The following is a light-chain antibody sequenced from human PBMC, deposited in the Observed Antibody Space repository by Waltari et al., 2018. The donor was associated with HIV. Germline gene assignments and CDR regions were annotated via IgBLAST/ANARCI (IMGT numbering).Light chain of an antibody. CDR3: GTWDSSLSTEV. V-gene: IGLV1-51*01. J-gene: IGLJ1*01. CDR2: DNK. Sequence: QSVLTQPPSVSAAPGQKVTISCSGSSSNLANNYVSWYQQLPGTAPKLLIYDNKKRPSGIPDRFSGSKSGTSATLGITGLQTGDEADYYCGTWDSSLSTEVFGTGTKVTGL. CDR1: SSNLANNY.